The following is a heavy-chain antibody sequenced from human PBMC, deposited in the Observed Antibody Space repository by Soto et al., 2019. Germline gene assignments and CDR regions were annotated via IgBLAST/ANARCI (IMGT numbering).Heavy chain of an antibody. CDR1: GGSISSYY. D-gene: IGHD3-16*01. V-gene: IGHV4-59*01. Sequence: SETLSLTCTVSGGSISSYYWSWIRQPPGKGLEWIGYIYYSGSTNYNPSLQSRVTISVDTSKNQFSLKLSSVTAADTAVYYCARVYDDYFDYWGQGTLVTVSS. CDR3: ARVYDDYFDY. J-gene: IGHJ4*02. CDR2: IYYSGST.